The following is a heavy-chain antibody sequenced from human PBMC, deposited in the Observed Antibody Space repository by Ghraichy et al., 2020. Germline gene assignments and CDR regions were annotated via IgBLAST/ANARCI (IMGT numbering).Heavy chain of an antibody. CDR3: ARDGYGSSSDYVDD. CDR1: GFSFSSYS. Sequence: GGSLRLSCAASGFSFSSYSMNWVRQAPGKGLEWVSYISSSSSTVYYADSVKGRFTISRDNAKNSLYLQMNSLRDEDTAVYYCARDGYGSSSDYVDDWGQGTLVTVSS. V-gene: IGHV3-48*02. CDR2: ISSSSSTV. J-gene: IGHJ4*02. D-gene: IGHD6-6*01.